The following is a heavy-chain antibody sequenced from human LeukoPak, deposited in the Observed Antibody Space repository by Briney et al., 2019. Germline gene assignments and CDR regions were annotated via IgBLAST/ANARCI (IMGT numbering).Heavy chain of an antibody. J-gene: IGHJ6*02. V-gene: IGHV3-7*01. Sequence: GGSLRLSCAASGFTFSSYWMSWVRQAPGKGLEWVANIKQDGSEKYYVDSVKGRFTISRDNAKNSLYLQMNSLRAEDTAVYYCARDKYCGGDCYYYGMDVWGQGTTVTVSS. CDR1: GFTFSSYW. CDR3: ARDKYCGGDCYYYGMDV. CDR2: IKQDGSEK. D-gene: IGHD2-21*01.